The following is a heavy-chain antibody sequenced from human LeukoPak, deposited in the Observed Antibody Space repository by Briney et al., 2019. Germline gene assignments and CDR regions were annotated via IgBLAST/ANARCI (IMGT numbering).Heavy chain of an antibody. Sequence: PGGSLRLSCAASGFTFSSYWMSWVRQAPGKGLEWVANIKQDGSEKYYVDSVKGRFTISRDNAKNSLYLQMNSPRAEDTAVYYCARLSPLIYFDYWGQGTLVTVSS. CDR2: IKQDGSEK. CDR1: GFTFSSYW. V-gene: IGHV3-7*01. CDR3: ARLSPLIYFDY. D-gene: IGHD2-8*01. J-gene: IGHJ4*02.